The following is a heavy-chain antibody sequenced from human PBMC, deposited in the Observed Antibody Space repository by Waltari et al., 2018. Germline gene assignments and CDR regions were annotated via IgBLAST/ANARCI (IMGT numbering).Heavy chain of an antibody. CDR2: IIPIFGTA. Sequence: QVQLVQSGAEVKKPGSSVTVSCKASGGTFSSYAISWVRQAPGQGLEWMGGIIPIFGTANYAQRFQCRVTITADKSTSTAYRELSSLRSEDTAVYYCARGSIAAAGRFVYFDYWGQGTLVTVSS. CDR1: GGTFSSYA. D-gene: IGHD6-13*01. J-gene: IGHJ4*02. CDR3: ARGSIAAAGRFVYFDY. V-gene: IGHV1-69*13.